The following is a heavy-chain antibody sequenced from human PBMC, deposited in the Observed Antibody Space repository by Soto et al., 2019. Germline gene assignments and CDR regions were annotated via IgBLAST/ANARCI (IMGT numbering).Heavy chain of an antibody. V-gene: IGHV4-39*01. J-gene: IGHJ4*02. CDR1: GGSISSSSYY. CDR2: IYYSGST. Sequence: SETLSLTCTVSGGSISSSSYYWGWIRQPPGKGLEWIGSIYYSGSTYYNPSLKSRVTISVDTSKNQFSLKLSSVTAADTAVYYCARHPNHIVVVPAPPKRSGYQTTFDYWGQGTLVTVSS. D-gene: IGHD2-2*01. CDR3: ARHPNHIVVVPAPPKRSGYQTTFDY.